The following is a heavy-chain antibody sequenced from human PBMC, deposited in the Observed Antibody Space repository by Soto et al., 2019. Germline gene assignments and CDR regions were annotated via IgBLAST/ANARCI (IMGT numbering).Heavy chain of an antibody. CDR1: GFTFSTYG. V-gene: IGHV3-30*03. J-gene: IGHJ4*02. Sequence: QVPLVESGGGVVQPGRSLRLSCAASGFTFSTYGMHWVRQAPGKGLEWVAVTSYDGSNKYYADSVKGRFTISRDNSKNTLYLQMNSLRAEDTAVYYXATXGXTGQFDDWGQGTLVTVSS. CDR3: ATXGXTGQFDD. CDR2: TSYDGSNK. D-gene: IGHD4-17*01.